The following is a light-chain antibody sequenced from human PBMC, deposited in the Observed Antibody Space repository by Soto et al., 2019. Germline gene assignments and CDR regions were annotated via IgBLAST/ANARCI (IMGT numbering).Light chain of an antibody. CDR1: HAVSNY. V-gene: IGKV3-11*01. Sequence: EIVLTQSPGTLSLFPGERATLSCRASHAVSNYLAWYQQKPGQAPRLLIYDVSRRATGIPARFSGGGSGTDFTLTISSLEPDDFAVYYCLQRSDWLTFGGGTKVEIK. J-gene: IGKJ4*01. CDR3: LQRSDWLT. CDR2: DVS.